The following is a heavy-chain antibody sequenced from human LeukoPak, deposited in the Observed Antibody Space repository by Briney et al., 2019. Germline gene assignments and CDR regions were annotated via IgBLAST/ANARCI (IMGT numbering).Heavy chain of an antibody. CDR1: GGTFSSYA. CDR2: IIPIFGTA. V-gene: IGHV1-69*05. J-gene: IGHJ6*03. Sequence: ASVKVSCKASGGTFSSYAISWVQQAPGQGLEWMGGIIPIFGTANYAQKFQGRVTITTDESTSTAYMELSSLRSEDTAVYYCARGISITIFGVVSYYYYMDVWGKGTTVTVSS. CDR3: ARGISITIFGVVSYYYYMDV. D-gene: IGHD3-3*01.